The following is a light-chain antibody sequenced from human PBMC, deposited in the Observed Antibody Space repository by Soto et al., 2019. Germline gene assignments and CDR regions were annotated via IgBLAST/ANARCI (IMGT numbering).Light chain of an antibody. CDR3: QQRSNWGVT. Sequence: EILLSQSLVTLSLHPEERATLSFRASQSVSSYLAWYQQKPGQAPRLLIYDASSRATGIPARFSGSGSGTDFTLTISSLQPEDFAVYYCQQRSNWGVTFGQGTKVDIK. CDR2: DAS. CDR1: QSVSSY. J-gene: IGKJ1*01. V-gene: IGKV3-11*01.